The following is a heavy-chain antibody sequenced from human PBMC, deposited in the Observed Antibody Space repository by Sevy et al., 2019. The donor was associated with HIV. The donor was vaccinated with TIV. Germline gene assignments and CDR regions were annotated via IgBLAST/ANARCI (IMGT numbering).Heavy chain of an antibody. CDR3: AKDRVSGTYYTGDFDY. CDR1: GFTFSTYA. Sequence: GGSLRLSCAASGFTFSTYAMTWVRQAPGKGLEWVSDISLSGGDTYYANSVKGRFTISRDNSKNTLYLQMNSLTAEDTAVYYCAKDRVSGTYYTGDFDYWGQGTLVTVSS. J-gene: IGHJ4*02. D-gene: IGHD3-10*01. V-gene: IGHV3-23*01. CDR2: ISLSGGDT.